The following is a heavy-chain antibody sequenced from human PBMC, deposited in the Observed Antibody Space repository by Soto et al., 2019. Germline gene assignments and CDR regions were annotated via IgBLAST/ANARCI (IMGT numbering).Heavy chain of an antibody. CDR3: ARVRTTMVRAGAFDI. CDR1: GGTFGSYA. V-gene: IGHV1-69*13. CDR2: IIPIFGTA. Sequence: SVNFYCKASGGTFGSYAVRWVRQAPGQGLEWMGGIIPIFGTANYAQKFQGRVTITADESTSTAYMELSSLRSEDTAVYYCARVRTTMVRAGAFDIWGQGPMVTVSS. D-gene: IGHD3-10*01. J-gene: IGHJ3*02.